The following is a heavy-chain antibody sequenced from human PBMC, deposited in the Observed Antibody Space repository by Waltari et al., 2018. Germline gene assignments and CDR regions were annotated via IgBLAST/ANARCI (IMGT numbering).Heavy chain of an antibody. CDR2: INHSGST. J-gene: IGHJ6*02. CDR3: ARIGVVAALSYGMDV. D-gene: IGHD2-15*01. Sequence: QVQLQQWGAGLLKPSETLSLTCAVYGGSFSGSYWSWIRQPPGKGLEWIGEINHSGSTNYNPSLKSRVTISVDTSKNQFSLKLSSVTAADTAVYYCARIGVVAALSYGMDVWGQGTTVTVSS. V-gene: IGHV4-34*01. CDR1: GGSFSGSY.